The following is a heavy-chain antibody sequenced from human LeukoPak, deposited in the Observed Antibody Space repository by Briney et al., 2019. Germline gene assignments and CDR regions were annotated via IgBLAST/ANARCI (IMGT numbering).Heavy chain of an antibody. Sequence: GESLKISCKGSGYSFTSYWIGWVRQMPGKGLEWMGIIYPGDSDTRYSPSFQGQVTISADKSISTAFLQWSSLKASDTAMYYCARQFGVALYGMDVWGQGTTVTVSS. V-gene: IGHV5-51*01. D-gene: IGHD3-3*01. J-gene: IGHJ6*02. CDR3: ARQFGVALYGMDV. CDR1: GYSFTSYW. CDR2: IYPGDSDT.